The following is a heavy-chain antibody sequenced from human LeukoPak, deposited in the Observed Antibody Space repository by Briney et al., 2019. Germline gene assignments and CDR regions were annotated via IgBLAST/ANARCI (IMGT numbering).Heavy chain of an antibody. CDR2: MSPNSGDT. D-gene: IGHD7-27*01. CDR1: GYTFTSHG. J-gene: IGHJ4*02. V-gene: IGHV1-8*02. Sequence: ASVKVSCKASGYTFTSHGISWVRQAPGQGLEWMGWMSPNSGDTGYAQKFQGRVTMTRDTSISTAYMELTSLRSEDTAIYYCARGPPNWGFDFWGQGALVTVSS. CDR3: ARGPPNWGFDF.